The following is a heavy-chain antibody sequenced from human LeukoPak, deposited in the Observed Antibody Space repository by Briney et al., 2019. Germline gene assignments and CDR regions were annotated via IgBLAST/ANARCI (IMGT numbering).Heavy chain of an antibody. CDR1: GFNFSSYD. V-gene: IGHV3-48*01. CDR2: IHRSGATI. Sequence: GGPLRLSCAASGFNFSSYDMSWLRQAPGKGLDWVSYIHRSGATIYYADSVKGRFNIYRDNSKNTLYLQMNSLRAEDTAVYYCARELAGTGLQYYFDYWGQGTLVTVSS. J-gene: IGHJ4*02. CDR3: ARELAGTGLQYYFDY. D-gene: IGHD3/OR15-3a*01.